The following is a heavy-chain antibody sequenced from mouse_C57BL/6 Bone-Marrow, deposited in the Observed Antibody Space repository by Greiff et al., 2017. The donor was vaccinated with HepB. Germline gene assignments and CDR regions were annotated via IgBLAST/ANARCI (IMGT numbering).Heavy chain of an antibody. CDR3: TTDYGSSWFAY. D-gene: IGHD1-1*01. J-gene: IGHJ3*01. CDR1: GFNIKDYY. V-gene: IGHV14-1*01. CDR2: IDPEDGDT. Sequence: VQLQQPGAELVKPGASVKLSCTASGFNIKDYYMHWVKQRPEQGLEWIGRIDPEDGDTEYAPKFQGKATMTADTSSNTAYLQLSSLTSEDTAVYYCTTDYGSSWFAYWGQGTLVTVSA.